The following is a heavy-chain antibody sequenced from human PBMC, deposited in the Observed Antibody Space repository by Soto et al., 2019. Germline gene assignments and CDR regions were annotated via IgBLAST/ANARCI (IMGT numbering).Heavy chain of an antibody. J-gene: IGHJ5*02. Sequence: GGSLRLSCAASGFPFTTYGMHWVREGPGKGLEGVVVISFDGRNTYYIDSVKGRFTISRDNAKNTLYLQMTSLRAEDTVVYYCANQTGSGCYYNLRSWGHLDPWGQGTLGTVS. D-gene: IGHD3-10*01. CDR1: GFPFTTYG. V-gene: IGHV3-30*18. CDR2: ISFDGRNT. CDR3: ANQTGSGCYYNLRSWGHLDP.